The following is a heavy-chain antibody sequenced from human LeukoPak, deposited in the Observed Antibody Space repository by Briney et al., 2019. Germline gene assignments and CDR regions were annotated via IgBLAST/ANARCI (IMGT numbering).Heavy chain of an antibody. V-gene: IGHV3-74*01. Sequence: QSGGSLRLSCAASGFTFSNYWMHWVRQAPGKGLVWVSRINSDGSSTSYADSVKGRFTISRDNAKNTLYLQMNSLRAEDTAVYYCAGVSSGSYFGYYYYYMDVWGKGTTVTVSS. CDR2: INSDGSST. J-gene: IGHJ6*03. CDR3: AGVSSGSYFGYYYYYMDV. CDR1: GFTFSNYW. D-gene: IGHD1-26*01.